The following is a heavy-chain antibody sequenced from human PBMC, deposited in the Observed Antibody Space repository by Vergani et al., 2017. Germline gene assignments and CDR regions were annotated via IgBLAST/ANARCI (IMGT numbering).Heavy chain of an antibody. D-gene: IGHD4-23*01. CDR3: ARIYGGNFFDY. J-gene: IGHJ4*02. V-gene: IGHV4-34*01. CDR2: INHSGST. Sequence: QVQLQQWGAGLLKPSETLSLTCAVYGGSFSGYYWSWIRQPPGTGLEWIGEINHSGSTNYNPSLKSRVTLSVDTSKNQFALKLSSVTASDTAVYYCARIYGGNFFDYWGQGTLVTVSS. CDR1: GGSFSGYY.